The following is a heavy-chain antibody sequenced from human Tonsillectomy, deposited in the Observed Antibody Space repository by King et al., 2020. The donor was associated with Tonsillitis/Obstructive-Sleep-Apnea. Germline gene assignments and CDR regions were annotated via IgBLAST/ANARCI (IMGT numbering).Heavy chain of an antibody. CDR2: INHSGST. CDR3: ARGPVGATSYSNHYYYYMDV. Sequence: VQLQQWGAGLLKPSETLSLTCAVYGGSFSGYYWSWIRQPPGKGLEWIGEINHSGSTNYNPSLKSRVTISVDTSKNQFSLKLSSVTAADTAVYYCARGPVGATSYSNHYYYYMDVWGKGTTVTVSS. D-gene: IGHD4-11*01. J-gene: IGHJ6*03. V-gene: IGHV4-34*01. CDR1: GGSFSGYY.